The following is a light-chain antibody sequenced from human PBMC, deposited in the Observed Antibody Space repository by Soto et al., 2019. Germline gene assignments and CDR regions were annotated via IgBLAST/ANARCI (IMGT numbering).Light chain of an antibody. CDR2: IAS. V-gene: IGKV1D-13*01. J-gene: IGKJ4*01. CDR3: QQFNNYPFT. CDR1: QGIGSA. Sequence: AIPLTQSPSSLSASVGDRVTITCRASQGIGSALAWYQQIPGKAPKLLIYIASKLQSGVPSRFSGSGSGTDFTLTISSLQPEDFAIYYCQQFNNYPFTFGGGTKVEI.